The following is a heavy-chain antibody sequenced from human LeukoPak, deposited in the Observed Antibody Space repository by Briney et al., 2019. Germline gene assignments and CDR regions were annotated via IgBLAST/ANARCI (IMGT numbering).Heavy chain of an antibody. J-gene: IGHJ5*02. CDR2: IYTSGNT. CDR3: ARQRASHWNDGWFDP. Sequence: SETLSLTCTVSGNSFGDYYWSWIRQPAGKGLEWIGRIYTSGNTNSNPSLKSRVAISLDTSKNHFSLKLTSMTAADTAVYYCARQRASHWNDGWFDPWGQGTLVTVSS. D-gene: IGHD1-1*01. V-gene: IGHV4-4*07. CDR1: GNSFGDYY.